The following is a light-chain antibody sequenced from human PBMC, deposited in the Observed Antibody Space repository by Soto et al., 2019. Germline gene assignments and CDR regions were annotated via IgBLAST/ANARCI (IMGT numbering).Light chain of an antibody. J-gene: IGLJ1*01. CDR1: SSDVGTYNF. Sequence: QSALTQPASVSGSPGQSITISCTGTSSDVGTYNFVSWYQQHPGKAPKLIISDVTNRPSGVSSRFSGSKSGNTASLTISGLQSEDEADYYCKSYTSSDTYVFGTGTKVTVL. CDR3: KSYTSSDTYV. V-gene: IGLV2-14*03. CDR2: DVT.